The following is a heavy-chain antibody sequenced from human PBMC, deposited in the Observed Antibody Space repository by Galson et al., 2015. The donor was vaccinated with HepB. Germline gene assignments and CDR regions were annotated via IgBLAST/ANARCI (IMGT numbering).Heavy chain of an antibody. CDR2: IIPIFGTA. D-gene: IGHD3-10*01. J-gene: IGHJ5*02. Sequence: SVKVSCKASGGTFSSYAISWVRQAPGQGLEWMGGIIPIFGTANYAQKFQGRVTITADESTSTAYMELSSLRSEDTAVYYCARVPVPGGFSWFDPWGQGTLVTVSS. CDR1: GGTFSSYA. CDR3: ARVPVPGGFSWFDP. V-gene: IGHV1-69*13.